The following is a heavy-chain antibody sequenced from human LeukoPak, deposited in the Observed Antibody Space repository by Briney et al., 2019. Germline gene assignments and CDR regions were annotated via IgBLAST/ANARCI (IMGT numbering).Heavy chain of an antibody. CDR1: GFTFSSYA. CDR3: AKDKVWFGELFSDY. CDR2: ISGSGGST. D-gene: IGHD3-10*01. J-gene: IGHJ4*02. V-gene: IGHV3-23*01. Sequence: GGSLRLSCAASGFTFSSYAMSWVRQAPGKGLEWVSAISGSGGSTYYADSVKGRFTISRDNSKNTLYLQMDSLRAEDTAVYYCAKDKVWFGELFSDYWGQGTLVTVSS.